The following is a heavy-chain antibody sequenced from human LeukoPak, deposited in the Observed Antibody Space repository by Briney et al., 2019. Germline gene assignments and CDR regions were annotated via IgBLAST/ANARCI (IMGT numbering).Heavy chain of an antibody. CDR1: GGSFSDYY. CDR3: ARVYYYYMDV. V-gene: IGHV4-34*01. Sequence: RSSETLSLTCAVYGGSFSDYYWSWIRQPPGKGLEWIGEINHSGSTNYNPSLKSRVTISVDTSQNQFSLKLSSVTAADTAVYYCARVYYYYMDVWGKGTTVTVSS. CDR2: INHSGST. J-gene: IGHJ6*03.